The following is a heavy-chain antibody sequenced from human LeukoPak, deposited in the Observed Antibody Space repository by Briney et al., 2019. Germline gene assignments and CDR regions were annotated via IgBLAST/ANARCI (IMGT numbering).Heavy chain of an antibody. Sequence: GGSLRLSCAASGFSFSTYSMNWVRQAPGEGLEWVSYISGSSNTIHYADSVKGRVTISRNNAENSLYLQMNSLRVEDTAVYYCAKRHDDCSSTSCPTHYWGQGTLVTVSS. CDR1: GFSFSTYS. J-gene: IGHJ4*02. D-gene: IGHD2-2*01. CDR2: ISGSSNTI. CDR3: AKRHDDCSSTSCPTHY. V-gene: IGHV3-48*01.